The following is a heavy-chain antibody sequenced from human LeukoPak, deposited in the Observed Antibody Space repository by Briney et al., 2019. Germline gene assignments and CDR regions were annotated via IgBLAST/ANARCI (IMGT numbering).Heavy chain of an antibody. J-gene: IGHJ4*02. D-gene: IGHD1-1*01. V-gene: IGHV1-8*01. Sequence: ASVKVSCKASGYTFSNYDINWVRQATGQGLEWMGYMNPNSGHTVYAQKFQGRVTMTRDTSISTAYMELSSLRFDDTAVYCCARVPRESNSHWGQGTLVTVSS. CDR1: GYTFSNYD. CDR3: ARVPRESNSH. CDR2: MNPNSGHT.